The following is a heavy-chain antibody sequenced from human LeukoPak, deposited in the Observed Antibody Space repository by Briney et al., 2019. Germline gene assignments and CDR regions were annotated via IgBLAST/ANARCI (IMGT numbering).Heavy chain of an antibody. CDR1: GGSISSYY. V-gene: IGHV4-59*01. D-gene: IGHD3-10*01. Sequence: SETLSLNCTVSGGSISSYYWSWIRQPPGKGLEWIGYIYYSGSTNYNPSLKSRVTISVDTSTNPFSLKVSSVTAADTAVHYSARDWSPGSAYYGMDVWGQGTTVTVSS. CDR2: IYYSGST. J-gene: IGHJ6*02. CDR3: ARDWSPGSAYYGMDV.